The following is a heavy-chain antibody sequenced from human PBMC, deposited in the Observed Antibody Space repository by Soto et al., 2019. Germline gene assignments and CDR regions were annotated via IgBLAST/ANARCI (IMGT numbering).Heavy chain of an antibody. Sequence: QVQLVESGGGVVQPGRSLRLSCAASGFTFSSYGMHWVRQAPGKGLEWVAVISYDGSNKYYADSVKGRFTISRDNSKNTLYLQMNSLRAEDTAVYYCAKDHAGSGTDYWGQGTLVTVSS. V-gene: IGHV3-30*18. J-gene: IGHJ4*02. D-gene: IGHD2-15*01. CDR3: AKDHAGSGTDY. CDR2: ISYDGSNK. CDR1: GFTFSSYG.